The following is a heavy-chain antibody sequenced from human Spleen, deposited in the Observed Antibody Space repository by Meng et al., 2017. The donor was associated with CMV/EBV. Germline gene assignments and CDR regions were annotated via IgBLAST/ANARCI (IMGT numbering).Heavy chain of an antibody. CDR2: IYYSGST. CDR3: ARHGGNSGA. V-gene: IGHV4-59*08. J-gene: IGHJ5*02. Sequence: ESLKISCAASGFTFSTYAMSWIRQAPGKGLEWIGYIYYSGSTNYKPSLKSRVTISVDTSKNEFSLTMTSVTAADTAVYYCARHGGNSGAWGQGTLVTVSS. CDR1: GFTFSTYA. D-gene: IGHD4-23*01.